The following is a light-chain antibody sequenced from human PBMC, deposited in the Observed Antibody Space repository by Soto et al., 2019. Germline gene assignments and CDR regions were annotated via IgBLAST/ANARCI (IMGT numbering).Light chain of an antibody. V-gene: IGLV7-46*01. J-gene: IGLJ2*01. Sequence: QTVVTQEYSLTVSPGGTVTLTCGSSTGAVTSGHYPYWFQQRPGQAPKTLIYDTSSKHSWTPARFSGSLLGGRAALTLAGAQPEDEADYYCLLSFSDGRGIFGGGTKVTVL. CDR1: TGAVTSGHY. CDR2: DTS. CDR3: LLSFSDGRGI.